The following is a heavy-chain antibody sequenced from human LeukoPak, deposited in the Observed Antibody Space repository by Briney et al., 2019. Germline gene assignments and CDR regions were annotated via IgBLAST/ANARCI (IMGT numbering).Heavy chain of an antibody. CDR1: GGSISSGDYY. Sequence: SQTLSLTCTVSGGSISSGDYYWSWIRQPPGKGLEWIGYIYYSGNTYNNPSLKSRVTISVDTSKNQFSLKMTSVTAADTAVYYCVSGLGARDPFDPWGQGTLVTVSS. D-gene: IGHD3-3*01. CDR2: IYYSGNT. J-gene: IGHJ5*02. CDR3: VSGLGARDPFDP. V-gene: IGHV4-30-4*08.